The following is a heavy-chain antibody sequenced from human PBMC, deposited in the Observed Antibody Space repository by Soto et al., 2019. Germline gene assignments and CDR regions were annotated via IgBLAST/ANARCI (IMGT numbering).Heavy chain of an antibody. CDR1: GGTFSSYA. CDR2: IIPIFGTA. V-gene: IGHV1-69*13. Sequence: SVKVSCKASGGTFSSYAISWVRQAPGQGLEWMGGIIPIFGTANYAQKFQGRVTITADESTSTAYMELSSLRSEDTAVYYCAREIKVVPAAMKSYYYYGMDVWGQGTTVTVS. D-gene: IGHD2-2*01. J-gene: IGHJ6*02. CDR3: AREIKVVPAAMKSYYYYGMDV.